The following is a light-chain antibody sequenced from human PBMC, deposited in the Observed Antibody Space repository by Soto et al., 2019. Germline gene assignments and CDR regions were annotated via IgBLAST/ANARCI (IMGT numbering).Light chain of an antibody. J-gene: IGKJ1*01. CDR3: KKYNCAPRA. CDR2: AAS. CDR1: QGISNY. Sequence: DIPMTQSPSSLSASVGDRVTITCRASQGISNYLAWYQQKPGKVPKLLIYAASTLQSGVPSRFSGSGSGTDFTLTSSSLQPEDVATFYCKKYNCAPRAFAQGTRVKTK. V-gene: IGKV1-27*01.